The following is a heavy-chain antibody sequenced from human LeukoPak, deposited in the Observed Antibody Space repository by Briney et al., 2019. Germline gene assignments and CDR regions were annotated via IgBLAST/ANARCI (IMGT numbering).Heavy chain of an antibody. CDR3: VRGDWYFES. D-gene: IGHD2-21*01. V-gene: IGHV3-7*04. Sequence: GGSLRLSRAASGFNFGDSRMTWVRQVPGKGLEWVANINQDGTEKHFLDSVEGRFTISRDNAKKSLFLQMSSLRSEDTVVYFCVRGDWYFESWGQGTLVTVSA. CDR1: GFNFGDSR. CDR2: INQDGTEK. J-gene: IGHJ4*02.